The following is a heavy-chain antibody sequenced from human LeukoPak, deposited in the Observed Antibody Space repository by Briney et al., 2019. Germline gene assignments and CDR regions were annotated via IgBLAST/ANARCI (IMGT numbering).Heavy chain of an antibody. Sequence: PGSSLTLSCAASGFTFSSYGMHWVRQAPGKGLEWVAVISYDGSNKYYADSVKGRFTISRDNSKNTLYLQMTSLRAEDTAVYYCAKGRYSGYYMDVWGKGTTVIVSS. CDR1: GFTFSSYG. CDR2: ISYDGSNK. J-gene: IGHJ6*03. D-gene: IGHD5-12*01. CDR3: AKGRYSGYYMDV. V-gene: IGHV3-30*18.